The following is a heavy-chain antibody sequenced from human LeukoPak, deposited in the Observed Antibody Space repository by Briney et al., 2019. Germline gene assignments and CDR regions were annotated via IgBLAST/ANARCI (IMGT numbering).Heavy chain of an antibody. CDR1: GFTFSSYS. CDR2: ISSSSSYI. CDR3: ARIQQQLMFDP. J-gene: IGHJ5*02. D-gene: IGHD6-13*01. Sequence: GGSLRLSCAASGFTFSSYSMNWVRQAPGKGLEWVSSISSSSSYIYYADSVKGRFTISRDNAKNSLYLQMNSLRAEDTAVYYCARIQQQLMFDPWGQGTLVTVSS. V-gene: IGHV3-21*01.